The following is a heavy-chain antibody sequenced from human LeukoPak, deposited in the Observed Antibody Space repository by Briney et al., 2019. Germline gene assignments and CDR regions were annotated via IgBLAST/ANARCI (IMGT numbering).Heavy chain of an antibody. CDR2: IYTSGST. CDR3: ARTPRRGYSYENAFDI. D-gene: IGHD5-18*01. CDR1: GGSISSGSYY. Sequence: PSETLSLTCTLSGGSISSGSYYWSWIRQPAGKGLEWIGRIYTSGSTNYNPSLKSRVTISVDTSKNQFSLKLSSVTAADTAVYYCARTPRRGYSYENAFDIWGQGTMVTVSS. J-gene: IGHJ3*02. V-gene: IGHV4-61*02.